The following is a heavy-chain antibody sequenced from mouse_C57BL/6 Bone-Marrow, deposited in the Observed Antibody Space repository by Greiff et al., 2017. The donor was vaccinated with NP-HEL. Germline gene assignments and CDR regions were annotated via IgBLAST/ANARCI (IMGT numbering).Heavy chain of an antibody. CDR3: ASLYYYGSSPFAY. D-gene: IGHD1-1*01. Sequence: VMLVESGPGLVALSQSLSITCTVSGFSLTSYGVDWVRQPPGKGLEWLGVLWGGGCTNYNSALMSRLSISKDNSKSQVFLKMNSLQTDDTAMYYCASLYYYGSSPFAYWGQGTLVTVSA. V-gene: IGHV2-9*01. J-gene: IGHJ3*01. CDR1: GFSLTSYG. CDR2: LWGGGCT.